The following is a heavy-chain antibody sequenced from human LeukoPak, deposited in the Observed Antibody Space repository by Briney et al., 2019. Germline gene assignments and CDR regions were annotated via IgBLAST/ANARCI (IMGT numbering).Heavy chain of an antibody. J-gene: IGHJ3*02. D-gene: IGHD3-22*01. CDR1: GGSFSGYY. CDR2: INHSGST. Sequence: PSETLSLTRSVYGGSFSGYYWRSIRHPPGKRLEWIGEINHSGSTNYNPSLKSRVTISVDTSKNQFSLKLSSVPAADTAVYYCASAMIGVPDDAFDTWVRGGMV. CDR3: ASAMIGVPDDAFDT. V-gene: IGHV4-34*01.